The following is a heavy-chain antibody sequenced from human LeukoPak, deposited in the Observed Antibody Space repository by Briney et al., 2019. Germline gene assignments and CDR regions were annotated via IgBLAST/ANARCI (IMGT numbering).Heavy chain of an antibody. J-gene: IGHJ4*02. V-gene: IGHV4-59*01. D-gene: IGHD6-13*01. CDR3: ARGPAAGIDTGHYDY. Sequence: SETLSLTCTVSGGPIRSYYWTWIRQPPGKGLEWIGHIYYTGSTTYNPSLKSRVTISVYTSKNHFSLKLTSVTAADTAVYYCARGPAAGIDTGHYDYWGQGTLVTVSS. CDR2: IYYTGST. CDR1: GGPIRSYY.